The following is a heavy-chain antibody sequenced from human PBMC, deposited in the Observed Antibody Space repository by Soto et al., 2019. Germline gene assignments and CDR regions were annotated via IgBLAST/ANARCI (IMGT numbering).Heavy chain of an antibody. Sequence: NPSETLSLTCTVSGGSISSYYWSWIRQPPGKGLDWIGYIYYSGSTNYNPSLKSRVTISVDTSKNQFSLKLSSVTAADTAVYYCARRLPLGYCSGGSCYYCFDPWGQGTLVTVSS. J-gene: IGHJ5*02. CDR3: ARRLPLGYCSGGSCYYCFDP. V-gene: IGHV4-59*08. D-gene: IGHD2-15*01. CDR1: GGSISSYY. CDR2: IYYSGST.